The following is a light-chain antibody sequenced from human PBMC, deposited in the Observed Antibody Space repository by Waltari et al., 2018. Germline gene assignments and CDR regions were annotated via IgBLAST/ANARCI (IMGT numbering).Light chain of an antibody. J-gene: IGKJ2*01. CDR1: QSISRN. Sequence: EVLMTQSPATLSVSPGERATLSCRASQSISRNLAWYQQKPCQAPRLLIYGASTRAPGIPARFSGSGSGTDFTLSISSLQSEDVAVYYCQQYNNWRTFGQGTKLEMK. CDR3: QQYNNWRT. V-gene: IGKV3-15*01. CDR2: GAS.